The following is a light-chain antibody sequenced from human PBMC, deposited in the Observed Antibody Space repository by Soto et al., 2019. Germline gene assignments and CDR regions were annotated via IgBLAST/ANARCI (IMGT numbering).Light chain of an antibody. CDR1: QSISSY. V-gene: IGKV1-39*01. Sequence: DIQMTQSPSSLSASVGDRVTIACRASQSISSYLNRYQQKRGKAPKLLIYAASSLQSGVPSRFSGSGSGTDFTLTISSLQPEDFATYYCQEGYRTPRAFGQGTKLEIK. CDR2: AAS. J-gene: IGKJ2*01. CDR3: QEGYRTPRA.